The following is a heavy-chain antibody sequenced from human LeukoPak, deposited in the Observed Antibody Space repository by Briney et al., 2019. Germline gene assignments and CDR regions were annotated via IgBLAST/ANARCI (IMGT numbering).Heavy chain of an antibody. CDR3: AHSSDLYDSSGSYPYYFDY. CDR2: IYWDDDK. CDR1: GFSLSTGGVG. V-gene: IGHV2-5*02. J-gene: IGHJ4*02. D-gene: IGHD3-22*01. Sequence: KESGPTLVKPTQTLTLICTFSGFSLSTGGVGVAWIRQPPGKALEWLALIYWDDDKRYSPSLKSRLTITKDTSKNQVVLIMTNMDPVDTATYYCAHSSDLYDSSGSYPYYFDYWGQGTLVTVSS.